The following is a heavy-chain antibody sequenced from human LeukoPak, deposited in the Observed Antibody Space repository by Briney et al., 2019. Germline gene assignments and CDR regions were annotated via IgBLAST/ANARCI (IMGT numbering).Heavy chain of an antibody. Sequence: GGSLRLSCAASGFTVSSNYMSWVRQAPGNGLEWVSVIYSGGSTYYADSVKGRFTISRDNSKNTLYLQMNSLRAEDTAVYYCARRGPITIFGVADSFDYWGQGTLVTVSS. CDR2: IYSGGST. CDR1: GFTVSSNY. D-gene: IGHD3-3*01. J-gene: IGHJ4*02. V-gene: IGHV3-66*01. CDR3: ARRGPITIFGVADSFDY.